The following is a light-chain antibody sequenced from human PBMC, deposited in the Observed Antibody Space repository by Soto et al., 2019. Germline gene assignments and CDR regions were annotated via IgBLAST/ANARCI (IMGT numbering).Light chain of an antibody. CDR3: CSYACSNTWV. Sequence: QSVLTQPRSVSGSPGQSVTISCTGTSSDVGGYNYVSWYQQHPGNAPKLMIYDVSKRPSGVPDRFSGSKSGNTASLTISGLQAEDEADYYCCSYACSNTWVFGGGTKL. J-gene: IGLJ3*02. V-gene: IGLV2-11*01. CDR2: DVS. CDR1: SSDVGGYNY.